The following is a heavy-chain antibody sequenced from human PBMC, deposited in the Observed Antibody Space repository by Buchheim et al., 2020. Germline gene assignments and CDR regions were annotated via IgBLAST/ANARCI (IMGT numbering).Heavy chain of an antibody. Sequence: QVQLVESGGGVVQPGRSLRLSCAASGFTFSSYGMHWVRQAPGKGLEWVAVIWYDGSNKYYADSVKGRFTISRDNSKNTLYLQMNSLRAEDTAVYYCAREGDSGGYHVFFDYWGQGTL. D-gene: IGHD3-22*01. CDR2: IWYDGSNK. CDR3: AREGDSGGYHVFFDY. J-gene: IGHJ4*02. V-gene: IGHV3-33*01. CDR1: GFTFSSYG.